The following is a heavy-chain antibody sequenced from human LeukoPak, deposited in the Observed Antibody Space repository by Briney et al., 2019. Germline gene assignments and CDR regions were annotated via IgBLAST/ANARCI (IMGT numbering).Heavy chain of an antibody. J-gene: IGHJ4*02. V-gene: IGHV3-73*01. CDR2: IRIKANSYAT. CDR3: TRAHYYDSSGYYSLPFN. Sequence: GGSLRLSCAASGFTFSGSAMHWVRQASGKGLERVGRIRIKANSYATAYAASVKGRFTISRDDSKNTAYLQMNSLKTEDTAVYYCTRAHYYDSSGYYSLPFNWGQGTLVTVSS. D-gene: IGHD3-22*01. CDR1: GFTFSGSA.